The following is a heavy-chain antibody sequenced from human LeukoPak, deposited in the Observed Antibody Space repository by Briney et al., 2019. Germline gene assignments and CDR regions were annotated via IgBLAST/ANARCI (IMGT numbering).Heavy chain of an antibody. V-gene: IGHV4-61*01. CDR2: IYYSGST. CDR3: ARFNSGDDRSFDY. D-gene: IGHD5-12*01. Sequence: PSQTLSLTCTVSGGSVSSGSYYWSWIRQPPGKGLEWIGYIYYSGSTNYNPSLKSRVTISVDTSKNQFYLKLSSVTAADTAVYYCARFNSGDDRSFDYWGQGTLVTVSS. J-gene: IGHJ4*02. CDR1: GGSVSSGSYY.